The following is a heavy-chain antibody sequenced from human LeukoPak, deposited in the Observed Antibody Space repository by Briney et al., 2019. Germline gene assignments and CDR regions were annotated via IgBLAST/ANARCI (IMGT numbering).Heavy chain of an antibody. CDR3: ARHPDYCSSTSCYLFDY. CDR1: GFTFSSYS. J-gene: IGHJ4*02. V-gene: IGHV3-48*01. D-gene: IGHD2-2*01. Sequence: GGSLRLSCAASGFTFSSYSMNWVRQAPGKGLEWVSYISSSSSTIYYTDSVKGRFTISRDNAKNSLYLQMNSLRAEDTAVYYCARHPDYCSSTSCYLFDYWGQGTLVTVSS. CDR2: ISSSSSTI.